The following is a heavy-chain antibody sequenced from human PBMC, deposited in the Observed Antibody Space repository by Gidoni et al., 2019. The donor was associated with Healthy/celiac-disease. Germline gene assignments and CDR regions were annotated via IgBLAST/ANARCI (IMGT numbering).Heavy chain of an antibody. D-gene: IGHD2-21*02. CDR2: IGTAGDT. V-gene: IGHV3-13*01. Sequence: EVQLVESGGGLVQPGGSLSLSCAASGFTFRSYDMHWVRQATGKGLEWVSAIGTAGDTYYPGSVKGRFTISRENAKNSLYLQMNSLRAGDTAVYYCARGGDWSFDYWGQGTLVTVSS. CDR3: ARGGDWSFDY. J-gene: IGHJ4*02. CDR1: GFTFRSYD.